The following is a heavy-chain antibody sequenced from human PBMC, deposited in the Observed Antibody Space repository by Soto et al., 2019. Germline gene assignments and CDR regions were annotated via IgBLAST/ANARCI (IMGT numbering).Heavy chain of an antibody. V-gene: IGHV1-8*01. CDR3: ARRAETNGWNGFGADKYYFDF. CDR1: GYTFTSYD. CDR2: MNPNTGDS. J-gene: IGHJ4*02. D-gene: IGHD1-1*01. Sequence: GASVKVSCKASGYTFTSYDIYWVRQATGQGLEWMGWMNPNTGDSSYAQKFQGRVTMTSDTSITTAHMELSSLRSEDTAVYYCARRAETNGWNGFGADKYYFDFWGQGTPVTVSS.